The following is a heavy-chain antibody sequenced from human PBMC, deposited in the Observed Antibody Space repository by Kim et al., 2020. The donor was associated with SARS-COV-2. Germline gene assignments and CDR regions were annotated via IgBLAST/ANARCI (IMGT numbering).Heavy chain of an antibody. D-gene: IGHD6-19*01. CDR3: ARELQLLAIFVGMDV. J-gene: IGHJ6*02. V-gene: IGHV3-48*02. CDR1: GFTFSSYS. CDR2: ISSSSSTI. Sequence: GGSLRLSCAASGFTFSSYSMNWVRQAPGKGLEWVSYISSSSSTIYYADSVKGRFTISRDNAKNSLYLQMNSLRDEDTAVYYCARELQLLAIFVGMDVWGQGATVTVSS.